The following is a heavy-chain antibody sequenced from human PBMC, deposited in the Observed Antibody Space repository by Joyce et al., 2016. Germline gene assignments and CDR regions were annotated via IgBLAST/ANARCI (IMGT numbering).Heavy chain of an antibody. V-gene: IGHV3-7*03. CDR2: INQDGGAV. CDR3: ARAASYGDFVDAFDI. J-gene: IGHJ3*02. D-gene: IGHD4-17*01. CDR1: GFMFSEYW. Sequence: EVQLVESGGGLVQPGGSVRLSCAASGFMFSEYWVTWVRQAPGQGRGWVAGINQDGGAVYCVDSLRGRCTISRDNANSSVFLQMNSVRAEDTAVYYCARAASYGDFVDAFDIWGQGTMVTVSS.